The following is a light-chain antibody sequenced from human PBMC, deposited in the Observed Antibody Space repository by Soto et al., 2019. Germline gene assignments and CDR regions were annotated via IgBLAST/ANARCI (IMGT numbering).Light chain of an antibody. CDR2: EVS. V-gene: IGLV2-14*01. J-gene: IGLJ1*01. CDR1: SSDIGDYNY. Sequence: QSALTQPASVSGSPGQSITISCTGTSSDIGDYNYVSWYQQHPGKAPKLMLYEVSNRPSGISNRFSGSKSGNTASLTISGLQAEDEAHYYCTSYTSSSSLYVFGAGTKPPS. CDR3: TSYTSSSSLYV.